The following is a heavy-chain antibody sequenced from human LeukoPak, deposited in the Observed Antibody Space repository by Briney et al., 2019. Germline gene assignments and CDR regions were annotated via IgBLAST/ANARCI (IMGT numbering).Heavy chain of an antibody. V-gene: IGHV3-7*01. D-gene: IGHD2-2*01. J-gene: IGHJ4*02. Sequence: GGSLRLSCAASGFTFSSYAMTWVRQAPGKGLEWVANIKQDGSEQYYVDSVKGRFTISRDNAKNSLYLQMNNLRAEDTAVYYCARVSSSISCFGLDYWGQGILVTVSS. CDR3: ARVSSSISCFGLDY. CDR2: IKQDGSEQ. CDR1: GFTFSSYA.